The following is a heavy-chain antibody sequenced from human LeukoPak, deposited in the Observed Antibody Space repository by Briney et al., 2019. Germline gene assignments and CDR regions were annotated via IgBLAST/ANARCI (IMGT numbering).Heavy chain of an antibody. J-gene: IGHJ4*02. CDR3: AREDAYCSGSHYGVFDY. D-gene: IGHD3-10*01. Sequence: QGGGSLSLSCAASGFTFSSYSMKWVRQARGKGLEWVSYISSSSSNIYYADSVKGRFTISRDNAKNSLYLQMNSLRAEDTAVYYCAREDAYCSGSHYGVFDYGGQGTLVTVSS. V-gene: IGHV3-48*01. CDR2: ISSSSSNI. CDR1: GFTFSSYS.